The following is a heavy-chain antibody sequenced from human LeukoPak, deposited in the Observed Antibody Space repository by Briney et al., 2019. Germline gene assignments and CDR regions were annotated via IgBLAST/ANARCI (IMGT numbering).Heavy chain of an antibody. V-gene: IGHV1-18*01. J-gene: IGHJ4*02. CDR1: NYMFSSYG. CDR3: ARELDIAAADY. Sequence: ASVKVSCKASNYMFSSYGISWVRQAPGQGLEWMGWISGYNGNINYAQKVQGRVTMTTDTSTSTAYMELRSLRSDDTAVYYCARELDIAAADYWGQGTLVTVSS. CDR2: ISGYNGNI. D-gene: IGHD6-13*01.